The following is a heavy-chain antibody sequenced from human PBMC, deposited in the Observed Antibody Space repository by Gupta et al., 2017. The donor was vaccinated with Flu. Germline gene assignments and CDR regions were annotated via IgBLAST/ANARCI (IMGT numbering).Heavy chain of an antibody. J-gene: IGHJ4*02. Sequence: RLPPGKGLEWIGEINHSGSTNYNPSLKSRVTISVDTSKTQCSLKLSSVTAADTSVYYCARGTYYYDSSGFSYWGQGTLVTVSS. V-gene: IGHV4-34*01. CDR3: ARGTYYYDSSGFSY. D-gene: IGHD3-22*01. CDR2: INHSGST.